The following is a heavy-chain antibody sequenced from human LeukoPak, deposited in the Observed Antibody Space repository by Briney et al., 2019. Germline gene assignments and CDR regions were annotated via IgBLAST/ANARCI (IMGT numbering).Heavy chain of an antibody. V-gene: IGHV4-59*01. Sequence: SETLSFTCTGSGGSISSYYWSWIRQPPGKGLEWIGYIYYSGSTNCNPSLKSRVTISVDTSKNQFSLKLSSVTAADTAVYYCARRNRGAVFFDYWGQGTLVTVSS. CDR3: ARRNRGAVFFDY. D-gene: IGHD3-10*01. CDR1: GGSISSYY. CDR2: IYYSGST. J-gene: IGHJ4*02.